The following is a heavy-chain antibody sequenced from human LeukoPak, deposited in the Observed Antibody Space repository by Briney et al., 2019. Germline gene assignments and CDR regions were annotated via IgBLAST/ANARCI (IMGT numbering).Heavy chain of an antibody. CDR1: GFTFSSYG. Sequence: GGSLRLSCAASGFTFSSYGMHWVRQAPGKGLEWVAVISYDGSNKYYADSVKGRFTISRDNSKNTLYLQMNSLRAEDTAVYYCARARALLLRRALYYFDYWGQGTLVTVSS. J-gene: IGHJ4*02. V-gene: IGHV3-30*03. D-gene: IGHD2/OR15-2a*01. CDR3: ARARALLLRRALYYFDY. CDR2: ISYDGSNK.